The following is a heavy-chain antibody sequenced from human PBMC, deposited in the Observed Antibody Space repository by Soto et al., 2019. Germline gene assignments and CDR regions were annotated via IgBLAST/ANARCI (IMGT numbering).Heavy chain of an antibody. V-gene: IGHV3-21*01. Sequence: EVQLVESGGGLVKPGGSLRLSCAASGFTLSSYSMNWVRQAPGKGLEWVSSISSSSSYIYYADSVKGRFTISRDNAKNSLYLQMNSLRAEDTAVYYCARQLLTIFGVVLPWGMAVWGQGTTVTVSS. J-gene: IGHJ6*02. CDR3: ARQLLTIFGVVLPWGMAV. CDR2: ISSSSSYI. CDR1: GFTLSSYS. D-gene: IGHD3-3*01.